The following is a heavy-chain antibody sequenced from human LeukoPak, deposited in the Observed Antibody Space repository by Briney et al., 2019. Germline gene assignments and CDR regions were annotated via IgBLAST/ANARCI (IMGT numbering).Heavy chain of an antibody. CDR1: GYTFTSYG. J-gene: IGHJ3*02. Sequence: GASVKVSCKASGYTFTSYGISWVRQAPGQGLEWMEWISAYNGNTNYAQKLQGRVTMTTDTSTSTAYMELRSLRSDDTAVYYCARVGDWGLELARFDIWGQGTMVTVSS. V-gene: IGHV1-18*01. D-gene: IGHD1-7*01. CDR2: ISAYNGNT. CDR3: ARVGDWGLELARFDI.